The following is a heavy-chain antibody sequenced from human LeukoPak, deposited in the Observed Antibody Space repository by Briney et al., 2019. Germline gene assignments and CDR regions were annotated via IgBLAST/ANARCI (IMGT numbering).Heavy chain of an antibody. J-gene: IGHJ4*02. CDR1: GFTFSNYW. CDR3: ARGGFTGTSCPYFDY. Sequence: GGSLRLSCAASGFTFSNYWMHWVRQAPGKGLVWVSRISSDESSTTYADSVKGRFTISRDNAKNTLYLKMNTLRAEDTAIYFCARGGFTGTSCPYFDYWGREPWSPSPQ. CDR2: ISSDESST. V-gene: IGHV3-74*01. D-gene: IGHD2-2*01.